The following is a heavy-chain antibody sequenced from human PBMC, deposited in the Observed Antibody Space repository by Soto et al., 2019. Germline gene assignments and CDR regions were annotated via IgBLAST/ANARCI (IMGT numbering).Heavy chain of an antibody. D-gene: IGHD2-2*02. CDR1: GGSISSSSYY. CDR3: ARHGTALVPAAIGLDWFDP. Sequence: QLQLQESGPGLVKPSETLSLTCTVSGGSISSSSYYWGWIRQPPGKGLEWIGSIYYSGSTYYNPSLKSRVTISVDTSKNQFALKLSSVTAADTAVYYCARHGTALVPAAIGLDWFDPCGQGTLVTVSS. CDR2: IYYSGST. V-gene: IGHV4-39*01. J-gene: IGHJ5*02.